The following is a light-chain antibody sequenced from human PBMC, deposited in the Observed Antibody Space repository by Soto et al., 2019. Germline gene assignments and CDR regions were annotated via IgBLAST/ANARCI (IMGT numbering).Light chain of an antibody. CDR2: KVS. V-gene: IGKV2-30*01. J-gene: IGKJ2*01. Sequence: DVVMTQSPLSLPVTLGQPASISCRSSQSLVYSDGNTYLNWFQQRPGQSPRRLIYKVSNRDSGVPDRLSGRGSGTDFTLKISRVEAEDVGVYYCVQGTHWPRYFGQGIKLEIK. CDR1: QSLVYSDGNTY. CDR3: VQGTHWPRY.